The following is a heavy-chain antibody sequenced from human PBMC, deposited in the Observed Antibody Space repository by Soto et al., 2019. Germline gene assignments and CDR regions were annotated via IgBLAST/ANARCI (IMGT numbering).Heavy chain of an antibody. CDR3: ASQRMRSGSYYYYYYYGMDV. J-gene: IGHJ6*02. CDR1: GFTVSSNY. V-gene: IGHV3-53*01. Sequence: GGSRRLSWAASGFTVSSNYMSWVRQAPGKGLEWVSVIYSGGSTYYADSVKGRFTISRDNSKNTLYLQMNSLRAEDTAVYYCASQRMRSGSYYYYYYYGMDVWGQGTTVTVSS. CDR2: IYSGGST. D-gene: IGHD1-26*01.